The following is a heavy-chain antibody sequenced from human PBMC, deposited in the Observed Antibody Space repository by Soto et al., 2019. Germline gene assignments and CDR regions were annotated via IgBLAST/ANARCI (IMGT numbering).Heavy chain of an antibody. D-gene: IGHD3-3*01. CDR2: ISSSSSYI. J-gene: IGHJ6*02. CDR3: ARDPYYDFWSGYYNPYYYGMDV. Sequence: GGSLRLSCAASGFTFSSYSMNWVRQAPGKGLEWVSSISSSSSYIYYADSVKGRFTISRDNAKNSPYLQMNSLRAEDTAVYYCARDPYYDFWSGYYNPYYYGMDVWGQGTTVTVSS. V-gene: IGHV3-21*01. CDR1: GFTFSSYS.